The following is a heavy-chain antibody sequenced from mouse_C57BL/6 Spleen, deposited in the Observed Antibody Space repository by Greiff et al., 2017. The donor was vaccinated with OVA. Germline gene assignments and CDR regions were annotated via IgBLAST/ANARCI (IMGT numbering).Heavy chain of an antibody. J-gene: IGHJ2*01. CDR3: ARSDYYGSSYHYFDY. V-gene: IGHV1-39*01. Sequence: EVKLVESGPELVKPGASVKISCKASGYSFTDYNMNWVKQSNGKSLEWIGVINPNYGTTSYNQKFKGKATLTVDQSSSTAYMQPNSLTSEDSAVYYCARSDYYGSSYHYFDYWGQGTTLTVSS. CDR1: GYSFTDYN. CDR2: INPNYGTT. D-gene: IGHD1-1*01.